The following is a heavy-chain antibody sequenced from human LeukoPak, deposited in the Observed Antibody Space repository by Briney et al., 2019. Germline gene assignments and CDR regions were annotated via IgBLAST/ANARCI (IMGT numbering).Heavy chain of an antibody. CDR2: INPDSGGT. V-gene: IGHV1-2*02. CDR3: AAAEIVGARGRNFDY. D-gene: IGHD1-26*01. J-gene: IGHJ4*02. Sequence: ASVKVSCKASGYTFTGYYMHWVRQAPGQGLEWMGWINPDSGGTVYAQKFQGRVTITRDTSISTAYMDLSGLTSDDTAVYYCAAAEIVGARGRNFDYWGQGTLVTVSS. CDR1: GYTFTGYY.